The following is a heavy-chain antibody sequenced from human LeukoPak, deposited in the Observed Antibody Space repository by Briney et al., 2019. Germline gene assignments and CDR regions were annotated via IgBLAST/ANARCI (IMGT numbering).Heavy chain of an antibody. CDR3: ARLGVGIAAARLFDY. J-gene: IGHJ4*02. CDR1: GGSISSGGYY. Sequence: KPSQTLSLTCTVSGGSISSGGYYWSWIRQHPGKGLEWIGYIYYSGSTYYNPSLKSRVTISVDTSKNQFSLKLSSVTAADTAVYYCARLGVGIAAARLFDYWGQGTLVTVSS. D-gene: IGHD6-13*01. V-gene: IGHV4-31*03. CDR2: IYYSGST.